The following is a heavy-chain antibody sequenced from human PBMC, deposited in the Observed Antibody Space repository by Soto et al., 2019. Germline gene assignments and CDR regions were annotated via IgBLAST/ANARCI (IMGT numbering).Heavy chain of an antibody. CDR1: GFTFSSYW. CDR3: ARAHQFYDFWSGYYTGQYYYYMDV. D-gene: IGHD3-3*01. Sequence: GGSLRLSCAASGFTFSSYWMSWVRQAPGKGLEWVANIKQDGSEKYYVDSVKGRFTISRDNAKNSLYLQMNSLRAEDTAVYYCARAHQFYDFWSGYYTGQYYYYMDVWGKGTTVTVSS. CDR2: IKQDGSEK. J-gene: IGHJ6*03. V-gene: IGHV3-7*01.